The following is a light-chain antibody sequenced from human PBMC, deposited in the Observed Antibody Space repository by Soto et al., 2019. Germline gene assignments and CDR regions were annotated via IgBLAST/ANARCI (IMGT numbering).Light chain of an antibody. Sequence: QSALTQPPSASGSPGQSVTISCTGTSSDVGAYIFVSWYQQHPGKAPKLMVYDVNRRPPGVPDRFFGSKSGNTASLTISGLQGEDEADYYCSAYTVSRTYVFGTGTKVTVL. CDR3: SAYTVSRTYV. CDR2: DVN. J-gene: IGLJ1*01. V-gene: IGLV2-8*01. CDR1: SSDVGAYIF.